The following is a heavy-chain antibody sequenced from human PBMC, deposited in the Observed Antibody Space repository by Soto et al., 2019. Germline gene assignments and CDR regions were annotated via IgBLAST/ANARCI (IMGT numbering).Heavy chain of an antibody. CDR1: GGTFSSYA. J-gene: IGHJ3*02. V-gene: IGHV1-69*13. CDR3: ARDFTGRATDAFDT. Sequence: SVKFSCKASGGTFSSYAISWVRQAPGQGLECMGGIIPIFGTANYAQKFQGRVTITAXXXXSXXXMXLXXLRXAXTAVYYCARDFTGRATDAFDTWGQGTMVTVS. D-gene: IGHD1-26*01. CDR2: IIPIFGTA.